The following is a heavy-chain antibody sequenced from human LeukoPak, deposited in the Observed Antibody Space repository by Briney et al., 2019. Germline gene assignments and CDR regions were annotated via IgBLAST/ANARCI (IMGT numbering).Heavy chain of an antibody. D-gene: IGHD3-22*01. J-gene: IGHJ4*02. Sequence: LGGSLRLSCTASGFTFRNYAMSWVRQAPGKGLEWVSAISGSGGSTYYADSVKGRFTISRGNSKNTLYLQMNSLRAEDTAVYYCAKNGAITMIVVVITPDYWGQGTLVTVSS. CDR3: AKNGAITMIVVVITPDY. CDR1: GFTFRNYA. V-gene: IGHV3-23*01. CDR2: ISGSGGST.